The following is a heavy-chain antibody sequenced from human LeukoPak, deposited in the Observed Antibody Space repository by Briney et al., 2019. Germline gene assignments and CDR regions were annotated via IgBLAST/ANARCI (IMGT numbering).Heavy chain of an antibody. V-gene: IGHV3-23*01. CDR1: GFSFSRYA. D-gene: IGHD2-2*01. J-gene: IGHJ5*02. CDR2: LSASGGTT. Sequence: GGSLRLSCAASGFSFSRYAMTWVRQAPGKGLEWVSALSASGGTTYYADSVKGRFTTSRDNSKNTLYLHMNSLRAEDTAVYYCAKLPREYCSSTSCPNWFDTWGQGTLVTVSS. CDR3: AKLPREYCSSTSCPNWFDT.